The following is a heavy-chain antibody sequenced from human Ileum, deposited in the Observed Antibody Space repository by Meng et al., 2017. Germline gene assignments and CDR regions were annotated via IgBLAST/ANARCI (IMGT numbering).Heavy chain of an antibody. CDR2: IYYGGST. V-gene: IGHV4-39*01. Sequence: QLLLQESGPGLVKPSETLSPTCSVSCGSFTNNNYYWVWIRRPPGKGLEWIGSIYYGGSTYYNPSLKSRVTISVDTSTNQFSLKLISVTAADTAVYYCARRAHYGDPPRWGQGTLVTVSS. D-gene: IGHD4-17*01. CDR3: ARRAHYGDPPR. CDR1: CGSFTNNNYY. J-gene: IGHJ4*02.